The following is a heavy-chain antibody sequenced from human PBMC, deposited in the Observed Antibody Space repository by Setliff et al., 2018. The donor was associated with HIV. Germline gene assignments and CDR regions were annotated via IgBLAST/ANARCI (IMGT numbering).Heavy chain of an antibody. D-gene: IGHD3-10*01. J-gene: IGHJ4*02. V-gene: IGHV1-69*02. CDR1: EDAFNSYT. CDR3: ATSFGSGVAPFDN. Sequence: ASVKVSCKASEDAFNSYTIHWVRQTPGQGLEWMGRTIPVLSMSNFALKFQGRGSIFADKSTSTAYLGLNGLTSEDTAIYYCATSFGSGVAPFDNWGQGTLVTVSS. CDR2: TIPVLSMS.